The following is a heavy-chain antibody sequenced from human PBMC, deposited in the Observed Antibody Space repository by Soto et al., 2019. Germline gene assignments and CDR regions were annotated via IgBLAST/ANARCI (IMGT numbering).Heavy chain of an antibody. J-gene: IGHJ6*02. V-gene: IGHV3-9*01. D-gene: IGHD3-10*01. Sequence: ESVGGLVQPGRSLRLSCAASGFNFDDYAMHWVRQAPGKGLEWVSGISWSGGSIGYADSVKGRFTISRDNAKNSLYLQMSSLRTEDTALYFCAKDDKIYGAGSYGMDVWGQGTTVTVSS. CDR2: ISWSGGSI. CDR1: GFNFDDYA. CDR3: AKDDKIYGAGSYGMDV.